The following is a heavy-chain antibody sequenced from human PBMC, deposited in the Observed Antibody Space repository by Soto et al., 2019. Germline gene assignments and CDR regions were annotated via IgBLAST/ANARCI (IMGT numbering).Heavy chain of an antibody. D-gene: IGHD1-26*01. CDR3: ARLMGGATPRGWFEP. Sequence: PGEALKISCRGPGYSFPSACCAWVRQNTGKGLEWMGILYPADSDSRYNPSFEGQVTITADKSISTAYLQWSGLKASDTAIYYCARLMGGATPRGWFEPWGQGTLVTVSS. V-gene: IGHV5-51*01. J-gene: IGHJ5*02. CDR2: LYPADSDS. CDR1: GYSFPSAC.